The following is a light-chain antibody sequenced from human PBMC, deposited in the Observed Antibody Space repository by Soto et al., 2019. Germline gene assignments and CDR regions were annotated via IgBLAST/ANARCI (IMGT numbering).Light chain of an antibody. CDR2: AAS. CDR1: QSISNH. Sequence: DIQMTQSPSSLSASVEDRVIITCRASQSISNHLNWYQQKPGKAPKLLIFAASSLQSGVPSRFSGSRSGPDFTLTINSLQPEDFATYFCQQSNSSPPTFGGGTKVDIK. J-gene: IGKJ4*01. CDR3: QQSNSSPPT. V-gene: IGKV1-39*01.